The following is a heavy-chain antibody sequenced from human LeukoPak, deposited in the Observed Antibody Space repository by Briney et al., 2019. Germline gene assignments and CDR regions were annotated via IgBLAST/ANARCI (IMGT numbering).Heavy chain of an antibody. D-gene: IGHD3-10*01. J-gene: IGHJ4*02. V-gene: IGHV4-61*01. Sequence: SETLSLTCTVSGASVSSGSFYWSWIRQPPGKGIEWIGYINNSGSTNYNPSLKCRVTISVDTSKNQFSLKLSSVTAADTAVYYCAGEGAYYYGSGSYYGPFERWGQGALVTVSS. CDR1: GASVSSGSFY. CDR3: AGEGAYYYGSGSYYGPFER. CDR2: INNSGST.